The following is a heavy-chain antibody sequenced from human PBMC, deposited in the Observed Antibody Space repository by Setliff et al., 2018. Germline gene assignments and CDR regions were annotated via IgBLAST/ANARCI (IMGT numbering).Heavy chain of an antibody. J-gene: IGHJ6*03. Sequence: SETLSLTCNVFGGSISGYYWNWIRQPPGKGLEWIGKINHSGSTNYNPSLKSRVTISVDTSKNQFSLKLSSVTAADTAVYYCARGGNYYYMDVWGKGTTVTVSS. CDR1: GGSISGYY. V-gene: IGHV4-34*01. CDR3: ARGGNYYYMDV. CDR2: INHSGST.